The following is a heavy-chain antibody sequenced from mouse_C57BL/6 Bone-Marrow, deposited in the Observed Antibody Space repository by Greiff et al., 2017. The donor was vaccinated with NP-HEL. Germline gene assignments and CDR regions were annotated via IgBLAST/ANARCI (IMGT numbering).Heavy chain of an antibody. CDR1: GYTFTDYY. D-gene: IGHD4-1*02. J-gene: IGHJ2*01. CDR3: AREQLVPGDY. V-gene: IGHV1-19*01. Sequence: VQLKESGPVLVKPGASVKMSCKASGYTFTDYYMNWVKQSHGKSLEWIGVINPYNGGTSYNQKFKGKATLTVDKSSSTAYMELNSLTSEDSAVYYCAREQLVPGDYWGQGTTLTVSS. CDR2: INPYNGGT.